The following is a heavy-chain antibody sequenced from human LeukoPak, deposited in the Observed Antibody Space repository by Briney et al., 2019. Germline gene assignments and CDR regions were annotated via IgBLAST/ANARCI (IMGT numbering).Heavy chain of an antibody. Sequence: PSETLSLTCTVSGGSITTSGHYWGWIRQPPGKGLEWIGSIDYRDRTTYNPSLKSRVTISADTSRNQFSLKLSSVTATDTAVYYCANYVSGTMRDYWGQGTLVTVSS. V-gene: IGHV4-39*01. CDR1: GGSITTSGHY. CDR3: ANYVSGTMRDY. CDR2: IDYRDRT. J-gene: IGHJ4*02. D-gene: IGHD3-16*01.